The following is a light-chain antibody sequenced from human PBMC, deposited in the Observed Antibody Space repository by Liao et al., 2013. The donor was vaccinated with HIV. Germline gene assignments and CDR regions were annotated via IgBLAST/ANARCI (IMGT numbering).Light chain of an antibody. CDR2: QDN. CDR1: KLGDEY. CDR3: QAWDNSTAI. V-gene: IGLV3-1*01. J-gene: IGLJ2*01. Sequence: SYELTQPPSVSVSPGQTASITCSGDKLGDEYASRYQQKPGQSPVLVIYQDNKRLSKIPERFSGSNSGNTATLTISGTQAVDEADYYCQAWDNSTAIFGGGTKLTVL.